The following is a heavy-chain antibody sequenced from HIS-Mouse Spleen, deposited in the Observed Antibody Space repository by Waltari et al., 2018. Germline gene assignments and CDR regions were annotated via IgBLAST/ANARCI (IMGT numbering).Heavy chain of an antibody. CDR1: GYTFTGYY. V-gene: IGHV1-2*02. D-gene: IGHD6-19*01. Sequence: QVQLVQSGAEVKKPGASVKVSCKASGYTFTGYYMHWVRQAPGQGREWMGWINPNSGGTNYAQKFQGRVTMTRDTSISTAYMELSRLRSDDTAVYYCARKEGLLDSSGCLASDYWGQGTLVTVSS. CDR2: INPNSGGT. J-gene: IGHJ4*02. CDR3: ARKEGLLDSSGCLASDY.